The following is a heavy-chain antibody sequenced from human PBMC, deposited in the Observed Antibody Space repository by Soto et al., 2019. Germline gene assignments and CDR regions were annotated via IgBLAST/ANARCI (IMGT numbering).Heavy chain of an antibody. CDR2: ISYDGSNK. Sequence: GGSLRLSCAASGFAFSSYAMHWVRQAPGKGLEWVAVISYDGSNKYYADSVKGRFTISRDNSKNTLYLQMNSLRAEDTAVYYCAKDGLGYWSFDLWGRGNLVTVSS. D-gene: IGHD3-16*01. CDR1: GFAFSSYA. CDR3: AKDGLGYWSFDL. J-gene: IGHJ2*01. V-gene: IGHV3-30-3*01.